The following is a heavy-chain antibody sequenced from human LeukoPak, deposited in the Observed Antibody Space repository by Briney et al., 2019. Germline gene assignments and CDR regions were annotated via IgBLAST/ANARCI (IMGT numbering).Heavy chain of an antibody. CDR1: GFTFSSYA. CDR2: ISSNGGST. D-gene: IGHD2-2*01. J-gene: IGHJ4*02. CDR3: ARDPAVPAAMLDY. V-gene: IGHV3-64*01. Sequence: TGGSLRLSCAASGFTFSSYAMHWVRQAPGKGLEYVSAISSNGGSTYYANSVKGRFPISRDNSKNTLYLEMGSLRAEDMAVYYCARDPAVPAAMLDYWGQRTLVTVSS.